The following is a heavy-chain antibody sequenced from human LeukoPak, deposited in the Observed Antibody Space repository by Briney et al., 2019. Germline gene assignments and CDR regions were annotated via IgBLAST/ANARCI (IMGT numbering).Heavy chain of an antibody. J-gene: IGHJ5*02. D-gene: IGHD2-2*01. V-gene: IGHV4-59*01. Sequence: SETLSLTCTVSGGSISSYYWSWIRQPPGKGLEWIGYIYYSGSTNYNPSLKSRVTISVDTSKNQFSLKLSSVTAADTAVYYCARDLGFCSSTSRYPWFDPWGQGTLVTVSS. CDR1: GGSISSYY. CDR3: ARDLGFCSSTSRYPWFDP. CDR2: IYYSGST.